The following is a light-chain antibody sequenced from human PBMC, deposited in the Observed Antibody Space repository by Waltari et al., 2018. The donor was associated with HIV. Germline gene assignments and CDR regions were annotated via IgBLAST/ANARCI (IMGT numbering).Light chain of an antibody. J-gene: IGLJ2*01. CDR1: SSDVGGYNY. Sequence: QSALTQPASVSASPGQSITISCTGTSSDVGGYNYLSWYQQHPGKAPKLMIYDVSNRPSGVSNRFSGSKSGNTASLTISGLQAEDEADYYCSSYTSSSTLVFGGGTKLTVL. V-gene: IGLV2-14*01. CDR2: DVS. CDR3: SSYTSSSTLV.